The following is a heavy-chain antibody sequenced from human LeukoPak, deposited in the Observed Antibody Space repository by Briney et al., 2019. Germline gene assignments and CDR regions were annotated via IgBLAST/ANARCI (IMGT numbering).Heavy chain of an antibody. CDR2: ISYDGSNK. J-gene: IGHJ4*02. CDR3: AKALGFDY. Sequence: GGSLRLSCAASGFTFSSYAMSWVRQAPGQGLEWVAVISYDGSNKYYADSVKGRFTISRDNSKNTLYLQMNSLRAEDTAVYYCAKALGFDYWGQGTLVTVSS. V-gene: IGHV3-30*18. CDR1: GFTFSSYA. D-gene: IGHD7-27*01.